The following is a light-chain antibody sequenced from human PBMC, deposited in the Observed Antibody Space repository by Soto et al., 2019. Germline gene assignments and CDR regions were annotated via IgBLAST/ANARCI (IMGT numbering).Light chain of an antibody. Sequence: DIVMTQSPATLSVSPGERATLSCRASQSVSTNLAWYQQKPGQAPRLLIYGASSRATGIPDRFSGSGSGTDFTLTISRLEPEDFAVYYCQQYGSSSWTFGQWTKVDIK. CDR1: QSVSTN. CDR2: GAS. V-gene: IGKV3-20*01. CDR3: QQYGSSSWT. J-gene: IGKJ1*01.